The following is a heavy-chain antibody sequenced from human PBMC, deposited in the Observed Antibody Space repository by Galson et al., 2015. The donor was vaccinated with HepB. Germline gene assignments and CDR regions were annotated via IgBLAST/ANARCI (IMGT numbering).Heavy chain of an antibody. CDR2: ISSSSSYI. J-gene: IGHJ4*02. V-gene: IGHV3-21*01. CDR1: GFTFSSYS. D-gene: IGHD3-10*01. Sequence: SLRLSCAASGFTFSSYSMNWVRQAPGKGLEWVSSISSSSSYIYYADSVKGRFTISRDNAKNSLYLQMNSLRAEDTAVYYCAREGSRLSYYGSGSHRFDYWGQGTLVTVSS. CDR3: AREGSRLSYYGSGSHRFDY.